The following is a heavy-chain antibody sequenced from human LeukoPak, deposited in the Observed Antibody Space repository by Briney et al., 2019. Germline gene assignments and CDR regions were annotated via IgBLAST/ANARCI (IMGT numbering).Heavy chain of an antibody. D-gene: IGHD1-26*01. CDR2: ISSSSSYI. CDR3: AQELPRFLDAFDI. J-gene: IGHJ3*02. CDR1: GFTFSSYS. V-gene: IGHV3-21*01. Sequence: GGSLRLSCAASGFTFSSYSMNWVRQAPGKGLEWVSSISSSSSYIYYADSVKGRFTISRDNAKNSLYLQMNSLRAEDTAVYYCAQELPRFLDAFDIWGQGTMVTVSS.